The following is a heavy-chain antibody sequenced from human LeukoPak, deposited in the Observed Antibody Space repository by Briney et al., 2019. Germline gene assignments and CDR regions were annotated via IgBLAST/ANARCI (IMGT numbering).Heavy chain of an antibody. V-gene: IGHV3-43*02. J-gene: IGHJ6*02. CDR1: GFTFDDYA. CDR2: ISGDGGST. Sequence: GGSLRLSCAASGFTFDDYAMHWVRQAPGKGLEWVSLISGDGGSTYYADSVKGRFTISRDNSKNSLYLQMNSLRTEDTALYYCAKDILYDILTGYYPNYGMDVWGQGTTVTVSS. D-gene: IGHD3-9*01. CDR3: AKDILYDILTGYYPNYGMDV.